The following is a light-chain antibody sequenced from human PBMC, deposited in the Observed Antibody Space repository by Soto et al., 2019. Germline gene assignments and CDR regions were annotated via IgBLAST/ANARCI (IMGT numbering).Light chain of an antibody. CDR3: ESYDSSLSGYV. Sequence: QSVLTQPPSVSGAPGQRVTISCTGSSSNIGATYDVHSYQQLPGTAPKLLIYANTNRPSGVPDRFSGSTSGTSASLAITGLQAEDEADYYCESYDSSLSGYVFGTGTKVTVL. CDR1: SSNIGATYD. CDR2: ANT. J-gene: IGLJ1*01. V-gene: IGLV1-40*01.